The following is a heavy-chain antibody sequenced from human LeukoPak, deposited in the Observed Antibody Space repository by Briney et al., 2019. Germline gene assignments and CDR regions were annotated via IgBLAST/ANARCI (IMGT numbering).Heavy chain of an antibody. Sequence: PGGSLRLSCAASGFTFSSYAMSWVRQAPGKGLEWVSAISGSGGSTYYADSVKGRFTISRDNAKNSLYLQMNSLRAEDTAVYYCAIRQGGYVDYWGQGTLVTVSS. CDR3: AIRQGGYVDY. V-gene: IGHV3-23*01. CDR1: GFTFSSYA. J-gene: IGHJ4*02. D-gene: IGHD2-15*01. CDR2: ISGSGGST.